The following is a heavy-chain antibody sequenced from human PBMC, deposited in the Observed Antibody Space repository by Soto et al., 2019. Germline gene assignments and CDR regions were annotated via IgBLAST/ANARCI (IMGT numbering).Heavy chain of an antibody. CDR1: GGSFSGYY. V-gene: IGHV4-34*01. J-gene: IGHJ4*02. CDR3: ARGGGSGPRPSRYYDSSGYLDY. Sequence: PSETLSLTGAVYGGSFSGYYWSWSRQPPGKGLEWIGEINHSGSTNYNPSLKSRVTISVDTSKNQFSLKLSSVTAADTAVYYCARGGGSGPRPSRYYDSSGYLDYWGQGTLVTVSS. CDR2: INHSGST. D-gene: IGHD3-22*01.